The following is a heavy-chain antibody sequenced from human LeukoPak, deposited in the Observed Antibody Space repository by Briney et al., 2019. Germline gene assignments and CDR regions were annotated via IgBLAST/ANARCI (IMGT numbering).Heavy chain of an antibody. CDR3: ARDWFGETV. D-gene: IGHD3-10*01. V-gene: IGHV3-48*01. Sequence: GGSLRLSCAASGFTFSTYSMNWVRQAPGKGLEWISFIRHDCTDLYYADSVKGRFTISRDNAKNSLYLQMNSLTAEDTAVYYCARDWFGETVWGRGTLVTVSP. CDR2: IRHDCTDL. J-gene: IGHJ4*02. CDR1: GFTFSTYS.